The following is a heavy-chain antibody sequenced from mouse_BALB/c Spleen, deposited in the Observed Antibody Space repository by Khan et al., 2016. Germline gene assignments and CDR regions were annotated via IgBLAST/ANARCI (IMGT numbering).Heavy chain of an antibody. D-gene: IGHD2-10*02. CDR3: ARAEYCNYSWFAY. J-gene: IGHJ3*01. CDR2: ISYSGST. Sequence: EVQLVESGPGLVKPSQSLSLTCTVTGYSITSDYAWNWIRQFPGNKLEWMGKISYSGSTRYNPALKRRIAITRDTSKKQLFLQWNSVTTEDTATSFSARAEYCNYSWFAYWGQGPLVPVSA. V-gene: IGHV3-2*02. CDR1: GYSITSDYA.